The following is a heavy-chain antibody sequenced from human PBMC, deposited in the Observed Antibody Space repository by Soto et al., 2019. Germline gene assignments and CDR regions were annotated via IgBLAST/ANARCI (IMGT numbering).Heavy chain of an antibody. V-gene: IGHV4-39*01. CDR1: DGSIGSSDYD. CDR2: VSYSRRT. D-gene: IGHD2-21*01. J-gene: IGHJ5*02. Sequence: PSETLSLTCTVSDGSIGSSDYDWCWILQPPGNGLEWIGTVSYSRRTYYNLSLKSRVTISVDTPKNQFSLKLSSVTAADAAVYYCARRAVVAVTGSLDNWLDPWGQGILVTVSS. CDR3: ARRAVVAVTGSLDNWLDP.